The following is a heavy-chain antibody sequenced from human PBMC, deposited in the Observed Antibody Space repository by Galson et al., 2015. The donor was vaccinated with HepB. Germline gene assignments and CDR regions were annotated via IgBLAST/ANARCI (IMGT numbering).Heavy chain of an antibody. D-gene: IGHD1-1*01. CDR2: IRSKAYGGTT. V-gene: IGHV3-49*03. J-gene: IGHJ4*02. CDR3: TRDLRYNWNDAVDY. CDR1: GFTFGDYA. Sequence: SLRLSCAASGFTFGDYAMSWFRQAPGKGLEWVGFIRSKAYGGTTEYAASVKGRFTISRDDSKSIAYLQMNSLKTEDTAVYYCTRDLRYNWNDAVDYWGQGTLVTVSS.